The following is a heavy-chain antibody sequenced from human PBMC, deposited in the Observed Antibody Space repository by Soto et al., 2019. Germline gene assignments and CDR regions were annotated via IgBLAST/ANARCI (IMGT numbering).Heavy chain of an antibody. D-gene: IGHD3-3*01. Sequence: ASETLSLTCAVYGGSFSGYYWSWIRQPPGKGLEWIGEINHSGSTNYNPSLKSRVTISVDTSKNQFSLKLSSVTAADTAVYYCVRGNSEWATGSYYFDYWGQGTLVTVSS. CDR1: GGSFSGYY. J-gene: IGHJ4*02. CDR2: INHSGST. V-gene: IGHV4-34*01. CDR3: VRGNSEWATGSYYFDY.